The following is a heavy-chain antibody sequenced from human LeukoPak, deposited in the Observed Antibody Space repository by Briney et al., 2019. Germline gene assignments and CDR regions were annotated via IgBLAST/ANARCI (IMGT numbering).Heavy chain of an antibody. CDR3: ARAWDDYGDYYGMDV. CDR1: GYTFTSYG. V-gene: IGHV1-18*01. D-gene: IGHD4-17*01. CDR2: ISAYNGNT. J-gene: IGHJ6*02. Sequence: GASVTVSCTASGYTFTSYGISWVRQAPGQGLEWMGWISAYNGNTNYAQKFQGRVTMTRNTSISTAYMELSSLRSEDTAVYYCARAWDDYGDYYGMDVWGQGTTVTVSS.